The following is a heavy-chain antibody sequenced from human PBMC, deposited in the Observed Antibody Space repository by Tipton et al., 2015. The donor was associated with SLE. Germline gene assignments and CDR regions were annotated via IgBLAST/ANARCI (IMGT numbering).Heavy chain of an antibody. CDR2: IYTSGST. Sequence: TLSLTCTVSGGSISSGSYYWSWIRQPAGKGLEWIGRIYTSGSTNYNPSLKSRVTISVDTSKNQFSLKLSSVTAADTAVYYWATEGYSSSSVFYYMDVWGKGTTVTVAS. D-gene: IGHD6-6*01. V-gene: IGHV4-61*02. CDR3: ATEGYSSSSVFYYMDV. CDR1: GGSISSGSYY. J-gene: IGHJ6*03.